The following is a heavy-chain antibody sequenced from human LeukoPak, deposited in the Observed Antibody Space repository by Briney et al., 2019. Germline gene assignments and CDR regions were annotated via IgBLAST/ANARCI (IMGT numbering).Heavy chain of an antibody. CDR3: ARGYDILTYYYLDV. J-gene: IGHJ6*03. V-gene: IGHV1-2*02. CDR2: INPKSGGT. Sequence: ASVTVSCKASGYTFTGYYMHWVRQAPGQGLEWVGWINPKSGGTNYAQKFQGRVTMTRDTSISTAYMELSRLRSDDTAVYYCARGYDILTYYYLDVWGKGTTVTVS. CDR1: GYTFTGYY. D-gene: IGHD3-9*01.